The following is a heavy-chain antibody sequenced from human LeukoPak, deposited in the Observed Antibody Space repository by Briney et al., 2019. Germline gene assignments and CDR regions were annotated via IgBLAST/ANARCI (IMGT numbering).Heavy chain of an antibody. D-gene: IGHD3-22*01. V-gene: IGHV1-8*01. CDR2: MNPNSGNT. CDR3: ARGGSGYYYDSSGYSDY. J-gene: IGHJ4*02. Sequence: GASVKVSCKASGYTFTSYDINWVRQATGQGLEWMGWMNPNSGNTGYAQKFQGRVTMTRNTSISTAYVELSSLRSEDTAVYYCARGGSGYYYDSSGYSDYWGQGTLVTVSS. CDR1: GYTFTSYD.